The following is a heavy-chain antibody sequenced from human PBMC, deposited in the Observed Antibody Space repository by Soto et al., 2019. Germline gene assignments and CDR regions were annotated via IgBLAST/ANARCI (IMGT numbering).Heavy chain of an antibody. CDR3: ATAGGYYGSGSPNAFDI. Sequence: ASVKVSCKVSGYTLTELSMHWVRQAPGKGLEWMGGFDPEDGETIYAQKFQGRVTMTEDTSTDTAYMELSSLRSEDTAVYYCATAGGYYGSGSPNAFDIWGQGTMVTVSS. CDR1: GYTLTELS. J-gene: IGHJ3*02. D-gene: IGHD3-10*01. CDR2: FDPEDGET. V-gene: IGHV1-24*01.